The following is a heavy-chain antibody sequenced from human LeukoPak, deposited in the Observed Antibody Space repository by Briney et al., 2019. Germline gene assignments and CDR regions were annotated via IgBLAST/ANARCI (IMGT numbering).Heavy chain of an antibody. D-gene: IGHD5-18*01. J-gene: IGHJ4*02. Sequence: GGSQRLSCAASGFTFSSYAMHWVRQAPGKGLEYVSAISSNGGSTYYANSVKGRFTISRDNSKNTLYLQMNSLRAEDTAVYYCAKDSSLGIQLWLGYFDYWGQGTLVTVSS. CDR2: ISSNGGST. CDR1: GFTFSSYA. CDR3: AKDSSLGIQLWLGYFDY. V-gene: IGHV3-64*01.